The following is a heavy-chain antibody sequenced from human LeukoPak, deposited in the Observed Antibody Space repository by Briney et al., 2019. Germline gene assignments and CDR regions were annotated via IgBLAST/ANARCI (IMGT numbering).Heavy chain of an antibody. J-gene: IGHJ4*02. V-gene: IGHV3-48*02. CDR2: ISGSSSTI. CDR1: GFTFTTYS. D-gene: IGHD3-16*01. Sequence: GGSLRLSCAASGFTFTTYSMNWVRQAPGKGLEWVSYISGSSSTIYYADSVKGRFTISRDNAKNSLYLQMNSLRDEDTAVYYCARGGDYVWGGCGYFDYWGQGTLVTVSS. CDR3: ARGGDYVWGGCGYFDY.